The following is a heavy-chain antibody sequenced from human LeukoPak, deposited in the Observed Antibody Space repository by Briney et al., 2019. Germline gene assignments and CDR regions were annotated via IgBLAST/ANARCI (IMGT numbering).Heavy chain of an antibody. D-gene: IGHD6-13*01. V-gene: IGHV4-31*03. CDR2: IYYSGST. Sequence: SETLSLTCTVSGGPISSGGYFWSWIRQHPGKGLEWIGYIYYSGSTYYNPSLKSRVTISVDTSKNQFSLKLSSVTAADTAVYYCARGGAAAGQQLNNFDYWGQGTLVTVSS. J-gene: IGHJ4*02. CDR1: GGPISSGGYF. CDR3: ARGGAAAGQQLNNFDY.